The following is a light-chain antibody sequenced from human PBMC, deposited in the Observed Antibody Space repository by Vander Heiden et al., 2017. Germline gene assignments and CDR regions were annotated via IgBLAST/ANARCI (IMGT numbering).Light chain of an antibody. CDR3: SSYTSSSLVV. J-gene: IGLJ2*01. Sequence: QSALTQPASVSGSPVQSIPISCTGTSSDVGGYNYVYWYQQHPGKAPKLMIYDVSNRPSGVSNRFSGSKSGNTASLTISGLQAEDEADYYCSSYTSSSLVVFGGGTKLTVL. CDR2: DVS. CDR1: SSDVGGYNY. V-gene: IGLV2-14*03.